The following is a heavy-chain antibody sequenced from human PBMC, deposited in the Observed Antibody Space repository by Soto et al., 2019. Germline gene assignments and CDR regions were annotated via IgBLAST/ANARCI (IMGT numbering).Heavy chain of an antibody. CDR2: VDRGTS. CDR1: GDSISSYS. Sequence: SETLSLPCSLAGDSISSYSWSWIRQPAGKGLEWLGRVDRGTSNYNPPLKSRLIMSLDTSKNQFSLNLRSVTAADTAVYYCARESLKETITMTVVIDHWGQGTQVTVSS. CDR3: ARESLKETITMTVVIDH. J-gene: IGHJ4*02. V-gene: IGHV4-4*07. D-gene: IGHD3-22*01.